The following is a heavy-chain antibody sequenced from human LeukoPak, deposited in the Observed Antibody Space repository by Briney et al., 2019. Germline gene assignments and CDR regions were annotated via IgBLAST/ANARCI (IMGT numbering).Heavy chain of an antibody. V-gene: IGHV3-48*02. Sequence: GGSLRLSCAASGFIFSSYSMSWVRQAPGKGLEWVSYISTSGSIYYADSVKGRFTISRDNAKNSLYLQMSSLRDEDTAVYYCARPNMVQGTNIAALDSWGQGTLVTVSS. CDR1: GFIFSSYS. J-gene: IGHJ4*02. CDR2: ISTSGSI. D-gene: IGHD3-10*01. CDR3: ARPNMVQGTNIAALDS.